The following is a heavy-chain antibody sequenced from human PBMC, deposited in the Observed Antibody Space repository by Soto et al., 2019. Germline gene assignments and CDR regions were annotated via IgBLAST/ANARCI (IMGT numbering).Heavy chain of an antibody. CDR1: GGSISSSSYY. D-gene: IGHD6-19*01. Sequence: SETLSLTCTVSGGSISSSSYYWGWIRQPPGKGLEWIGSIYYSGSTYYNPSLKSRVTISVDTSKNQFSLKLSSVTAADTAVYYCARDSSGWYGGGNWFDPWGQGTLVTVSS. J-gene: IGHJ5*02. CDR3: ARDSSGWYGGGNWFDP. V-gene: IGHV4-39*01. CDR2: IYYSGST.